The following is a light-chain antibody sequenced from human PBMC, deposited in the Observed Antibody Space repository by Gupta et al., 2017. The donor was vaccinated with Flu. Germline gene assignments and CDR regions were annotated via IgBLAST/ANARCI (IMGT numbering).Light chain of an antibody. CDR2: NND. Sequence: RVTISCSGSSSNIGGKTVNWYQQLPGTAPKLLIYNNDQRPSGVPDRFSASKSGTSASLAISGLQSEDEADYYCAAWDDSLNGVVFGGGTKLTVL. V-gene: IGLV1-44*01. J-gene: IGLJ3*02. CDR3: AAWDDSLNGVV. CDR1: SSNIGGKT.